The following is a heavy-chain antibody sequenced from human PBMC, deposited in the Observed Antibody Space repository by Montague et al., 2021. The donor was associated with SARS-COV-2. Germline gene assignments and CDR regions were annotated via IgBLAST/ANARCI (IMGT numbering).Heavy chain of an antibody. CDR2: IDWDDDK. CDR1: GFSLSTSGMC. CDR3: ATTIYDYVWGTRVEFDY. J-gene: IGHJ4*02. V-gene: IGHV2-70*01. Sequence: PALGKPTQTLTLTCTFSGFSLSTSGMCVSWIRQPPGKALEWLALIDWDDDKYYSTSLKTRLTISKDTPKNQVVLTMTNMDPVDTATYYCATTIYDYVWGTRVEFDYWGQGTLVTVSS. D-gene: IGHD3-16*01.